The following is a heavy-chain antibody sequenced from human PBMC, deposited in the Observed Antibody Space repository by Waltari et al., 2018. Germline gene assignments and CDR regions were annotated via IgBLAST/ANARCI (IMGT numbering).Heavy chain of an antibody. V-gene: IGHV5-51*03. CDR3: ARRHCSSTSCYHYFDY. D-gene: IGHD2-2*01. J-gene: IGHJ4*02. CDR1: GYSFTSYW. CDR2: IYPGDSDT. Sequence: EVQLVQSGAEVNKPGESLKISCKGSGYSFTSYWIGWVRQMPGKGLEWMGIIYPGDSDTRYSPSFQGQVTISADKSISTAYLQWSSLKASDTAMYYCARRHCSSTSCYHYFDYWGQGTLVTVSS.